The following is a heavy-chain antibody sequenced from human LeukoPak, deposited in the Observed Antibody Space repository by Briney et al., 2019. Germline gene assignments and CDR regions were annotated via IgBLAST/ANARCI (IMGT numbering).Heavy chain of an antibody. CDR2: ISGSGGST. D-gene: IGHD3-22*01. V-gene: IGHV3-23*01. Sequence: GGSLRLSCAASGFTFSSYAMSWVRQAPGKGLEWVSAISGSGGSTYYADSVKGRFTISRDTSKNTLYLQMNSLSAEDTAVYYFAKVRNSGYYFDYWGQGTLVTVSS. J-gene: IGHJ4*02. CDR1: GFTFSSYA. CDR3: AKVRNSGYYFDY.